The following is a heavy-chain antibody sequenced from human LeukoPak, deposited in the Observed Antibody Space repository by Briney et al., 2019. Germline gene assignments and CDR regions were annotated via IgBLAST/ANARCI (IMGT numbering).Heavy chain of an antibody. CDR1: GYSFISYW. J-gene: IGHJ6*02. CDR2: IYPGDSNT. V-gene: IGHV5-51*01. CDR3: ARDGSGSNYLDYYYGMDV. Sequence: GESLQISCHGSGYSFISYWIGWVRQMPGKGLEWMGIIYPGDSNTSYSQSLQGQVTISADKSMSTPYLQWSSLKASDTAMYYCARDGSGSNYLDYYYGMDVWGQGTTVTVSS. D-gene: IGHD3-10*01.